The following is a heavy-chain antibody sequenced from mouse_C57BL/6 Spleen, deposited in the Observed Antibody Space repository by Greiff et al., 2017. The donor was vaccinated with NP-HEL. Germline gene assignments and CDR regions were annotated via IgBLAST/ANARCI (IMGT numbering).Heavy chain of an antibody. CDR1: GYTFTSYW. Sequence: VQLQQPGAELVKPGASVKLSCKASGYTFTSYWMQWVKQSPGQGLEWIGEIDPSDSYTNYNQKFKGKATLTVDTSSSTAYMQLSSLTSEDSAVYYCARYRDYEGYFDVWGTGTTVTVSS. CDR3: ARYRDYEGYFDV. CDR2: IDPSDSYT. D-gene: IGHD2-4*01. J-gene: IGHJ1*03. V-gene: IGHV1-50*01.